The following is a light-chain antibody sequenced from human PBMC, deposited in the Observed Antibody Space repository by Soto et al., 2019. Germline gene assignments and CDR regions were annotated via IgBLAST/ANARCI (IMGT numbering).Light chain of an antibody. J-gene: IGKJ4*01. Sequence: IVMTPFPATLSVYPGERATLSCRASQSVSSNLAWYQQKPGQAPRLLIYGASSRATGIPDRFSGSGSGTDFTLTISRLEPEDFAVYYCQQYGSSPLTFGGGTKVDIK. V-gene: IGKV3-20*01. CDR2: GAS. CDR3: QQYGSSPLT. CDR1: QSVSSN.